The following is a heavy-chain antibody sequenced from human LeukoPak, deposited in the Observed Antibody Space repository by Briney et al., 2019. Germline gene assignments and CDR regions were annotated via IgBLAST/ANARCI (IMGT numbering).Heavy chain of an antibody. Sequence: PGGSLRLSCAASGFTFSSYWMNWARQAPGKGLEWVASINHNGNVNYYVDSVKGRFTISRDNAKNSLYLQMNSLRAEDTAVYYCASPGSSSSSYYGMDVWGQGTTVTVSS. CDR3: ASPGSSSSSYYGMDV. V-gene: IGHV3-7*03. J-gene: IGHJ6*02. CDR2: INHNGNVN. CDR1: GFTFSSYW. D-gene: IGHD6-6*01.